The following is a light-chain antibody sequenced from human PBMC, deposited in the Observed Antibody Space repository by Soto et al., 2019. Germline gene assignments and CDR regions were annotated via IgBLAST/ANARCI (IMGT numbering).Light chain of an antibody. V-gene: IGLV1-40*01. CDR3: QSYDSSLSGWV. CDR1: SSNIGAGYD. CDR2: GNS. Sequence: QSVLTQPPSVSGAPGQRVTVSCTGGSSNIGAGYDVHWYQQLPGTAPKLLIFGNSNRPSGVPDRFSGSKSGTSASLAITGLQADDEADYYCQSYDSSLSGWVFGGGTKVTVL. J-gene: IGLJ3*02.